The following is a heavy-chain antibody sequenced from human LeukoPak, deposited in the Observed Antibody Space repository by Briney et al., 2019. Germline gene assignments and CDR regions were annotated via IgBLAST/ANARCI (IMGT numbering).Heavy chain of an antibody. CDR2: ISSNGGST. CDR3: ARSPTYYYDSSGYYGDPLLFDY. CDR1: GFTFSSYA. V-gene: IGHV3-64*01. D-gene: IGHD3-22*01. J-gene: IGHJ4*02. Sequence: PGGSLRLSCAASGFTFSSYAMHWVRQAPGKGLEYVSAISSNGGSTYYANSVKGRFTISRDNSKNTLYLQMGSLRAEDMAVYYCARSPTYYYDSSGYYGDPLLFDYWGQGTLVTVSS.